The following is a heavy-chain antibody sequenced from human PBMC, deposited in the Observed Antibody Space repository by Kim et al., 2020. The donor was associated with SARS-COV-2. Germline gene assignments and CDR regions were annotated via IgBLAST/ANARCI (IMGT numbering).Heavy chain of an antibody. CDR2: INPNSGGT. CDR1: GYTFTGYY. Sequence: ASVKVSCKASGYTFTGYYMHWVRQAPGQGLEWMGWINPNSGGTNYAQKFQGRVTMTRDTSISTAYMELSRLRSDDTAVYYCARGQITIFGVVNYYFDYWGQGTLVTVSS. V-gene: IGHV1-2*02. CDR3: ARGQITIFGVVNYYFDY. J-gene: IGHJ4*02. D-gene: IGHD3-3*01.